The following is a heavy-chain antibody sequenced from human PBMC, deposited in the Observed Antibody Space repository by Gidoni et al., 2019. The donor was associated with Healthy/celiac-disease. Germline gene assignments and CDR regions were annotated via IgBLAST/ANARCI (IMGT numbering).Heavy chain of an antibody. CDR1: GFTFDAYA. Sequence: EVQLVESGGGLVQPGRSLRLSCAASGFTFDAYAMHWVRQAPGKGLEWVSGISWNSGSIGYADSVKGRFTISRDNAKNSLYLQMNSLRAEDTALYYCAKKGISYYYDDDAFDIWGQGTMVTVSS. D-gene: IGHD3-22*01. CDR2: ISWNSGSI. V-gene: IGHV3-9*01. CDR3: AKKGISYYYDDDAFDI. J-gene: IGHJ3*02.